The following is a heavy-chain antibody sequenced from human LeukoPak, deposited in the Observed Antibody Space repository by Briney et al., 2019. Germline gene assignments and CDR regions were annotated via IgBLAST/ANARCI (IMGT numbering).Heavy chain of an antibody. J-gene: IGHJ4*02. D-gene: IGHD2-21*01. V-gene: IGHV1-2*02. CDR2: VIPNSGGT. Sequence: ASVTVSCKASGYTFTDHYMHWVRQAPGQGLEWMGWVIPNSGGTHYAQNFQGRVTMTRDTSISTAYMELSRLTSDDTAVYYCASGGADFNYWGQGALVTVSS. CDR1: GYTFTDHY. CDR3: ASGGADFNY.